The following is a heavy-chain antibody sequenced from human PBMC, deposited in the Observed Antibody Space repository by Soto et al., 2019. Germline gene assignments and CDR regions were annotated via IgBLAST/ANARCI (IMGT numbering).Heavy chain of an antibody. CDR1: GFTFSSYA. V-gene: IGHV3-23*01. D-gene: IGHD2-15*01. CDR3: AKAIGYCSGGSCPYGMDV. J-gene: IGHJ6*02. Sequence: GGSLRLSCAASGFTFSSYAMSWVRQAPGKGLEWVSAISGSGGSTYYADSVKGRFTISRDNSKNTLYLQMNSLRAEDTAVYYCAKAIGYCSGGSCPYGMDVWGQGTTVTVSS. CDR2: ISGSGGST.